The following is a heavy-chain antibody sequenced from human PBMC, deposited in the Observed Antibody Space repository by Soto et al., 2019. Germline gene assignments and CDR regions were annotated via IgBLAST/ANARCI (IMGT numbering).Heavy chain of an antibody. J-gene: IGHJ5*02. CDR1: GGSISSGDYY. Sequence: PSETLSLTCTVSGGSISSGDYYWSWIRHPPGKGLEWIGYIYYSGSTYYNPSLKSRVTISVDTSKNQFSLKLSSVTAADTAVYYCAREAILGAGSYHTMNWFDPWGQGTLVKVSS. CDR3: AREAILGAGSYHTMNWFDP. D-gene: IGHD3-10*01. CDR2: IYYSGST. V-gene: IGHV4-30-4*01.